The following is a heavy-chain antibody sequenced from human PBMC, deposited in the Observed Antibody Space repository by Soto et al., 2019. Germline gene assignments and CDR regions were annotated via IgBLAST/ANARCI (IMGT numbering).Heavy chain of an antibody. J-gene: IGHJ5*02. CDR1: GFTFSSYA. CDR3: ARGTYSSSASFDP. CDR2: ISYDGSNK. V-gene: IGHV3-30-3*01. D-gene: IGHD6-13*01. Sequence: PGGPLRVSCAASGFTFSSYAMHWVRQAPGKGLEWVAVISYDGSNKYYADSVKGRFTISRDNSKSTLYLQMNSLRAEDTAVYYCARGTYSSSASFDPWGQGTLVTVS.